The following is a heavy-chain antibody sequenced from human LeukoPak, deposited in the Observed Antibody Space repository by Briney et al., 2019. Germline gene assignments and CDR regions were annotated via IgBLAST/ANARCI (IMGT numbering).Heavy chain of an antibody. V-gene: IGHV4-61*02. Sequence: PSQTLSLTCTVSGGSINSGSYYWRWIRQPAGKGLEWIGRIYTSGNTNYNPSLKSRVTISVDTSKNQFSLKLSSVTAADTAVYYCARSRYGMATIRYYYYYYYMDVWGKGTTVTISS. D-gene: IGHD5-24*01. J-gene: IGHJ6*03. CDR1: GGSINSGSYY. CDR2: IYTSGNT. CDR3: ARSRYGMATIRYYYYYYYMDV.